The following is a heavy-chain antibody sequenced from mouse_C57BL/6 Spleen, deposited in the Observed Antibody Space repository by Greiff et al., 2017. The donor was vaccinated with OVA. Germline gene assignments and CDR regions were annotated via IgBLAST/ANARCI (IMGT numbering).Heavy chain of an antibody. CDR1: GFTFSAYY. D-gene: IGHD2-4*01. V-gene: IGHV5-12*01. CDR3: AKQREYDYGGNYFDY. CDR2: ISNGGGST. Sequence: EVQLVESGGGLVQPGGSLKLSCAASGFTFSAYYMSWVRQTPEKRLEWVAYISNGGGSTYYPETVKGRFTISRDNANNTLYLKKSRVQSKDTAMYYDAKQREYDYGGNYFDYWGQGTTLTVSS. J-gene: IGHJ2*01.